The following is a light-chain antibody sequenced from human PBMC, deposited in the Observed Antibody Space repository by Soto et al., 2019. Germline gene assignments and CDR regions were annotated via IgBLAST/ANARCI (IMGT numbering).Light chain of an antibody. CDR2: AAS. J-gene: IGKJ4*01. V-gene: IGKV1-39*01. CDR1: QSITSY. CDR3: QETYSSLT. Sequence: DIQRTQCPFSLSASVGDTVTITCRASQSITSYLNWYQQKPGKAPKLLIYAASSLHTGVPSRFSGSGFGTDFTLTISSLQPEDFATYFCQETYSSLTFGGGTKVDIK.